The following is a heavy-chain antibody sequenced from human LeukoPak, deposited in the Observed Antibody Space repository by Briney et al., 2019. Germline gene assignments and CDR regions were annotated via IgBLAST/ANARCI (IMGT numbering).Heavy chain of an antibody. V-gene: IGHV4-34*01. CDR2: INHSGST. CDR1: GGSFSGYY. Sequence: SETLSLTCAVYGGSFSGYYWSWIRQPPGKGLEWIGEINHSGSTNYNPSLKSRVTISVDTSKNQFSLKLSSVTAADTAVYYCARASLGDPYYDFWSGYHPYHNWFDPWGQGTLVTVSS. J-gene: IGHJ5*02. D-gene: IGHD3-3*01. CDR3: ARASLGDPYYDFWSGYHPYHNWFDP.